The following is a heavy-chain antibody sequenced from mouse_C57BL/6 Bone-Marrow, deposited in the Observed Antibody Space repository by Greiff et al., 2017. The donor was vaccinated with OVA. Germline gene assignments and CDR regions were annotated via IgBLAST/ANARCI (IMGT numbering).Heavy chain of an antibody. D-gene: IGHD2-1*01. Sequence: VQRVESGAELVRPGASVTLSCKASGYTFTDYEMHWVKQTPVHGLEWIGAIDPETGGTAYNQKFKGKAILTADKSSSTAYMELRSLTSEDSAVYYCTRVSYLLPYWGQGTLVTVSA. CDR2: IDPETGGT. CDR1: GYTFTDYE. CDR3: TRVSYLLPY. V-gene: IGHV1-15*01. J-gene: IGHJ3*01.